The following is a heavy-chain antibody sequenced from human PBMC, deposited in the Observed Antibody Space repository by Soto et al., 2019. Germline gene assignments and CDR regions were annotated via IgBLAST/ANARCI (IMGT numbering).Heavy chain of an antibody. Sequence: SETLSLTCAVSSGSISTTSYYWAWIRQPPGKGLEWIGGIYYSGITYYNAAIRCRVTMSLDTSKNEFFLNLNSVTAADTALYYCSSPPTSDRTSGDTFEIWGQGTTVTISS. V-gene: IGHV4-39*01. J-gene: IGHJ3*02. CDR3: SSPPTSDRTSGDTFEI. CDR1: SGSISTTSYY. D-gene: IGHD1-26*01. CDR2: IYYSGIT.